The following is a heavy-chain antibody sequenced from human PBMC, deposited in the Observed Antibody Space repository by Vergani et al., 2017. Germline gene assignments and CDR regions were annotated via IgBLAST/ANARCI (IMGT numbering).Heavy chain of an antibody. CDR3: ARESGVFYYGSGSYYSNWFDP. V-gene: IGHV4-31*11. Sequence: QVQLQESGPGLVKPSQTLSLTCAVSGGSISSGGYYWSWIRQHPGKGLEWIGYIYYSGSTNYNPSLKSRVTISVDTSKNQFSLKLSSVTAADTAVYYCARESGVFYYGSGSYYSNWFDPWGQGTLVTVSS. D-gene: IGHD3-10*01. J-gene: IGHJ5*02. CDR2: IYYSGST. CDR1: GGSISSGGYY.